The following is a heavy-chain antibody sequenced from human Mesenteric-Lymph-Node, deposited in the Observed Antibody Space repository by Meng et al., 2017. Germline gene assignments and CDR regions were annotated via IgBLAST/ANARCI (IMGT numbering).Heavy chain of an antibody. J-gene: IGHJ2*01. CDR3: ARVGWRQWSFDL. Sequence: QVQLQQWGAGLLKPSETLSLTCAVYGVSFSGYYWSWIRQPPGKGLEWIGEINHSGSTNYNPTLKSRVTISVDTSNNQFSLKLSSVTAADTAVYYCARVGWRQWSFDLWGRGTLVTVSS. V-gene: IGHV4-34*01. D-gene: IGHD5-18*01. CDR2: INHSGST. CDR1: GVSFSGYY.